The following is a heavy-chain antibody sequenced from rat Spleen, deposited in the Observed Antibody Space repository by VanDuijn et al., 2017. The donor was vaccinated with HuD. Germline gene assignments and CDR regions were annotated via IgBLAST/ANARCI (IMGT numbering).Heavy chain of an antibody. CDR3: TRDSLSTVASYFDY. CDR2: MWRGGST. Sequence: VQLKESGPGLVQPSQTLSLTCTVSGFSLTDYSVHWVRQPPGKGLEWMGVMWRGGSTAYNSALKSRLSISRDTSKSQVFLKMNSLQTEDTAIYYCTRDSLSTVASYFDYWGQGVMVTVSS. J-gene: IGHJ2*01. V-gene: IGHV2S63*01. D-gene: IGHD1-8*01. CDR1: GFSLTDYS.